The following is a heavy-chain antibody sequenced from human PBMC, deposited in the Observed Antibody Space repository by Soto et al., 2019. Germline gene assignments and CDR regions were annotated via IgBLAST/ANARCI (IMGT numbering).Heavy chain of an antibody. CDR3: ARRAEWLQYYYFDY. CDR1: GGTFSSYA. CDR2: IIPIFGTA. J-gene: IGHJ4*02. V-gene: IGHV1-69*12. Sequence: QVQLVQSGAEVKKPGSSVKVSCKASGGTFSSYAISWVRQAPGQGLEWMGGIIPIFGTANYAQKFQGRVTITADESTSTAYMELSSLRSEDTAVYYCARRAEWLQYYYFDYWGQGTLVTVSS. D-gene: IGHD5-12*01.